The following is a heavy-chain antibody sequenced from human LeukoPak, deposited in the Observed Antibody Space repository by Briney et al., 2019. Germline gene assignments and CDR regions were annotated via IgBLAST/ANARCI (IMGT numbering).Heavy chain of an antibody. V-gene: IGHV1-69*13. D-gene: IGHD3-22*01. J-gene: IGHJ4*02. CDR3: TYYYDSRGYFGH. Sequence: ASVKVSCKASGGTFSSYAISWVRQAPGQGLEWMGGIIPIFGTANYAQKFQGRVTITADESTSTAYMELSSLRSEDTAVYYCTYYYDSRGYFGHWGQGTLVTVSS. CDR1: GGTFSSYA. CDR2: IIPIFGTA.